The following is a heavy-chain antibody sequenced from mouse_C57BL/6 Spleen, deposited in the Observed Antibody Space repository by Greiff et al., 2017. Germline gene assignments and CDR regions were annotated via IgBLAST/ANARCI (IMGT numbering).Heavy chain of an antibody. CDR1: GYSITSGYY. V-gene: IGHV3-6*01. CDR2: ISYDGSN. Sequence: EVKLMESGPGLVKPSQSLSLTCSVTGYSITSGYYWNWIRQFPGNKLEWMGYISYDGSNNYNPSLKNRISITRDTSKNQFFLKLNSVTTEDTATYYCARGGLYGNYFDYWGQGTTLTVSS. J-gene: IGHJ2*01. CDR3: ARGGLYGNYFDY. D-gene: IGHD2-1*01.